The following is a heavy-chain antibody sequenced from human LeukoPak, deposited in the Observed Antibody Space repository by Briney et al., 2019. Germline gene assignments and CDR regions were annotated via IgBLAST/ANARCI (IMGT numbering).Heavy chain of an antibody. CDR1: GFTFDDYA. CDR3: AKDRSTLGYSYGSHRAGFDY. J-gene: IGHJ4*02. V-gene: IGHV3-9*01. CDR2: ISWNSGSI. Sequence: PGGSLRLSCAASGFTFDDYAMHWVRQAPGKGLEWVSGISWNSGSIGYADSVKGRFTISRDNAKNSLYLQMNSLRAEDTALYYCAKDRSTLGYSYGSHRAGFDYRGQGTLVTVSS. D-gene: IGHD5-18*01.